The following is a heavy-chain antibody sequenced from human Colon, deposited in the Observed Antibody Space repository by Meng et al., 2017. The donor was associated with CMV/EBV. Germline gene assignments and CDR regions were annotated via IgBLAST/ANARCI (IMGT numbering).Heavy chain of an antibody. D-gene: IGHD4-17*01. CDR2: ISWDGSSK. CDR3: AKGTAATTVPDFDS. J-gene: IGHJ4*02. Sequence: GESLKISCAGSGFTFDDYTMNWVRQAPGKGLEWISVISWDGSSKTYADSVRGRFAISRDNSKNSLFLQLSSLRVEDTALYYCAKGTAATTVPDFDSWGRGTLVTVSS. V-gene: IGHV3-43*01. CDR1: GFTFDDYT.